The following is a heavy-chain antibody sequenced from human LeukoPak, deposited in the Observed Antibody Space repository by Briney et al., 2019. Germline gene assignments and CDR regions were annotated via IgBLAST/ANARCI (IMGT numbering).Heavy chain of an antibody. CDR2: INPNSGGT. D-gene: IGHD6-13*01. J-gene: IGHJ5*02. Sequence: ASVKVSCKASGYTFTGYYMHWVRQAPGQGLEWMGWINPNSGGTNYAQKFQGRVTMTRDTSISTAYMELSRLRSDDTAVYYCARDKGTAGSNWFDPWGQGTLVTVSS. CDR3: ARDKGTAGSNWFDP. CDR1: GYTFTGYY. V-gene: IGHV1-2*02.